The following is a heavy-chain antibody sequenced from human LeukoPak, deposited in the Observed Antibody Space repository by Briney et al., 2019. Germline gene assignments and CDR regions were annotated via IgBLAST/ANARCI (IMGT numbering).Heavy chain of an antibody. CDR3: AKFQLSHLYSSSSPDDY. D-gene: IGHD6-6*01. Sequence: PGGSLRLSCAASGFTFSSYAMSWVRQAPGKGLEWVSAISGSGGSTYYADSVKGRFTISRDNSKNTLYLQMNSLRAEDTAVYYCAKFQLSHLYSSSSPDDYWGRGTLVTVSS. CDR1: GFTFSSYA. CDR2: ISGSGGST. J-gene: IGHJ4*02. V-gene: IGHV3-23*01.